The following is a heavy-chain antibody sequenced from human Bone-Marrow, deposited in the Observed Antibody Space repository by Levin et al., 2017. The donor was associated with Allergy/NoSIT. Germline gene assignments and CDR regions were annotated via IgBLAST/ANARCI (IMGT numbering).Heavy chain of an antibody. CDR2: ISGSGDYT. D-gene: IGHD1-26*01. Sequence: LSLPCAASGFTFSSFDMSWVRQAPGKGLEWVSRISGSGDYTYYADSVKGRFTISRDNSKSTLYLHMNSLRAEDTALYYCARERSGWERRFDSWGQGTLVAVSS. CDR3: ARERSGWERRFDS. V-gene: IGHV3-23*01. CDR1: GFTFSSFD. J-gene: IGHJ4*02.